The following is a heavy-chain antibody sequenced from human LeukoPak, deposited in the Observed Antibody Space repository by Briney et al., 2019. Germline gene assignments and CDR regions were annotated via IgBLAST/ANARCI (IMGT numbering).Heavy chain of an antibody. V-gene: IGHV4-34*01. D-gene: IGHD2-2*01. CDR1: GGSFSGYY. J-gene: IGHJ3*02. Sequence: SETLSLTCAVYGGSFSGYYWNWIRQPPGKGLEWVGEINHSGSTNYNPSLKSRVTISVDTSKNQFSLKLSSVTAADTAVYYCARTRGVVVPAAPPVAAFDIWGQGTMVTVSS. CDR2: INHSGST. CDR3: ARTRGVVVPAAPPVAAFDI.